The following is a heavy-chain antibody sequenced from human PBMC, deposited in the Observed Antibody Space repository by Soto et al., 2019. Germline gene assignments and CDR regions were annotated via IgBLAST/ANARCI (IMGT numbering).Heavy chain of an antibody. Sequence: PSETLSLTCTVSGGSISSSSYYWGWIRQPPXKGLEWIGSISYSGSTYYNPSLKSRVTMSVDTSKNQFSLKLSSVTAADTAVYYCARLVVVVAASFYYFDYWGQGTLVTVSS. CDR2: ISYSGST. J-gene: IGHJ4*02. CDR1: GGSISSSSYY. D-gene: IGHD2-2*01. V-gene: IGHV4-39*01. CDR3: ARLVVVVAASFYYFDY.